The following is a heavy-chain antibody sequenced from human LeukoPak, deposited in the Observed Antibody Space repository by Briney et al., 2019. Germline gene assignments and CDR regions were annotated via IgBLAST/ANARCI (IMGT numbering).Heavy chain of an antibody. V-gene: IGHV4-39*01. J-gene: IGHJ4*02. CDR2: VYYSGST. CDR3: ARRSVAVENYFDY. CDR1: GCSIITRSYN. D-gene: IGHD6-19*01. Sequence: PSETLSLTCTVSGCSIITRSYNWGWIRQPPGKGLEWIGSVYYSGSTNDNPSLKRLVTIYVDTSKNQFSLRLTSVTAADTAVYYCARRSVAVENYFDYWGQGSLVTVSS.